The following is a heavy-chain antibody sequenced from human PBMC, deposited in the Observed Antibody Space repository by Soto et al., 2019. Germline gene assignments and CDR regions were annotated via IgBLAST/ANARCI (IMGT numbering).Heavy chain of an antibody. CDR3: ARGLRGGAGLNWFDP. D-gene: IGHD3-16*01. V-gene: IGHV4-31*01. CDR1: GGSISSGGYY. J-gene: IGHJ5*02. CDR2: IYYSGST. Sequence: QVQLQESGPGLVKPSQTLSLTCTVSGGSISSGGYYWSWIRQHPGKGLEWIGYIYYSGSTYHNPPPNRPVTNAARRTHDQFSPRLSCAPLADTAVYCRARGLRGGAGLNWFDPCCHGALVTVSS.